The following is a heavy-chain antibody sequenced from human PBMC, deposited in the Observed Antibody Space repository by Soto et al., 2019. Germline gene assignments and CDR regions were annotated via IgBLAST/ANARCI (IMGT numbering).Heavy chain of an antibody. Sequence: QDQLVQSGAEVKKPGASVMVSCKAAGFTFNRYGISWVRQAPGQGLEWMGWISGYNGATNYAQKFQGRVTLTTDTSTSTAYMELRSLKSDDTAVYYCARDRSRTSIYYYYYGMDVWGQGTTVTVSS. CDR3: ARDRSRTSIYYYYYGMDV. CDR1: GFTFNRYG. J-gene: IGHJ6*02. D-gene: IGHD2-2*01. V-gene: IGHV1-18*04. CDR2: ISGYNGAT.